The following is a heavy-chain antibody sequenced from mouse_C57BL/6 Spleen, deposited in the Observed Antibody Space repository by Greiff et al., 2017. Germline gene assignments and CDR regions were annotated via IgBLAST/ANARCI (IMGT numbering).Heavy chain of an antibody. CDR2: IYPGDGDT. Sequence: QVQLQQSGPELVKPGASVKISCKASGYAFSSSWMNWVKQRPGKGLEWIGRIYPGDGDTNYNGKFKGKATLTADISSSTAYMQLSSLTSEDSAVYFCARWGLENAMDYWGQGTSVTVSS. CDR3: ARWGLENAMDY. CDR1: GYAFSSSW. J-gene: IGHJ4*01. V-gene: IGHV1-82*01. D-gene: IGHD2-10*02.